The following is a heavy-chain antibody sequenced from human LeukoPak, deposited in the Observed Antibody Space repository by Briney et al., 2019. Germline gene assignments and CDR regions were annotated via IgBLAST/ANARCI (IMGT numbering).Heavy chain of an antibody. CDR3: GRGGIAAAGSGIDY. D-gene: IGHD6-13*01. J-gene: IGHJ4*02. V-gene: IGHV4-30-2*01. Sequence: SETLSLTCAVSGGSISSGGYSWSWIRQPPGKGLEWIGYIYQSGSTYYNPSLKSRVTMSVDRSKNQFSLKLSSVTAADTAVYYCGRGGIAAAGSGIDYWGQGTLVRVPS. CDR1: GGSISSGGYS. CDR2: IYQSGST.